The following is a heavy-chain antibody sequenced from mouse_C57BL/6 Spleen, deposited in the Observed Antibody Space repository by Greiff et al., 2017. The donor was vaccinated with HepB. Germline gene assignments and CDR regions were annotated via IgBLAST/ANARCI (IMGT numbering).Heavy chain of an antibody. CDR2: INPSSGYT. V-gene: IGHV1-7*01. Sequence: QVHVKQSGAELAKPGASVKLSCKASGYTFTSYWMHWVKQRPGQGLEWIGYINPSSGYTKYNQKFKDKATLTADKSSSTAYMQLSSLTYEDSAVYYCAREDDPAWFAYWGQGTLVTVSA. D-gene: IGHD2-3*01. CDR3: AREDDPAWFAY. J-gene: IGHJ3*01. CDR1: GYTFTSYW.